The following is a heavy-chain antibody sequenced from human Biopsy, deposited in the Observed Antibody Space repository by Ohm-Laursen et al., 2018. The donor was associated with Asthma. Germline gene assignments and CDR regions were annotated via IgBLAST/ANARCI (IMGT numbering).Heavy chain of an antibody. CDR1: GSSFDDCA. CDR2: ISWNSGNI. Sequence: SLRLSCAASGSSFDDCAMHWVWQAPGKGLEWVSSISWNSGNIDYADSVKGRFTISRDNAKNSLYLQMQSLRPEDTAFYYCAKSADYYDSADYLDFWGRGTLVTVSS. D-gene: IGHD3-22*01. CDR3: AKSADYYDSADYLDF. V-gene: IGHV3-9*01. J-gene: IGHJ4*01.